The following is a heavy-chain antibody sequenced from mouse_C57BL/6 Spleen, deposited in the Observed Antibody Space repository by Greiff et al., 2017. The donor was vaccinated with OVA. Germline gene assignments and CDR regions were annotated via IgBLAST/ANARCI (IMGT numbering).Heavy chain of an antibody. Sequence: VQLQQPGAELVKPGASVKVSCKASGYTFTSYWMHWVKQRPGQGLEWIGRIHPSDSDTNYNQKFKGKATLTVDKSSSTAYLQLSSRTSEESAVYYCAIGYYGSSYAMDYWGQGTSVTVSS. CDR1: GYTFTSYW. J-gene: IGHJ4*01. V-gene: IGHV1-74*01. CDR3: AIGYYGSSYAMDY. CDR2: IHPSDSDT. D-gene: IGHD1-1*01.